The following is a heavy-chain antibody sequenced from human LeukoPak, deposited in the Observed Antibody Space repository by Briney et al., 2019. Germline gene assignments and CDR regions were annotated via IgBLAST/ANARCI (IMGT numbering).Heavy chain of an antibody. Sequence: ASVKVSCKASGYTFTSYYMHWVRQAPGQGLEWMGVINPSGGSTSYAQKFQGRVTMTRDTSTSTVYMELSSLRSEDTAVYYCARDVVFGGHSTDFDYWGQGTLVTVSS. J-gene: IGHJ4*02. V-gene: IGHV1-46*01. CDR2: INPSGGST. CDR3: ARDVVFGGHSTDFDY. CDR1: GYTFTSYY. D-gene: IGHD4-23*01.